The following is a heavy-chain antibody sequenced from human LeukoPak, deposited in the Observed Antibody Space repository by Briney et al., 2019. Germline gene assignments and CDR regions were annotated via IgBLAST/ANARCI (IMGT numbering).Heavy chain of an antibody. V-gene: IGHV4-59*12. CDR2: IYYSGST. Sequence: PSETLSLTCTVSGGSISSYYWSWIRQPPGKGLEWIGYIYYSGSTNYNPSLKSRVTISVDTSKNQFSLKLSPVTAADTAIYFCARCSSGYYCPYWGQGTLVTVSS. CDR1: GGSISSYY. J-gene: IGHJ4*02. CDR3: ARCSSGYYCPY. D-gene: IGHD3-22*01.